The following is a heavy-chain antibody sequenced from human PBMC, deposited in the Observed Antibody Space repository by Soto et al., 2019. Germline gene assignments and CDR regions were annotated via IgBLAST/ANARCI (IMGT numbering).Heavy chain of an antibody. Sequence: GGSLRLSCAASGFTFSNAWMSWVRQAPGKGLEWVGRIKSKTDGGTTDYAAPVKGRFTISRDDSKNTLYLQMNSLKTEDTAVYYCTTDRKRWSWNERRAENYYYYMDVWGKGTTVTVSS. V-gene: IGHV3-15*01. D-gene: IGHD1-1*01. CDR2: IKSKTDGGTT. J-gene: IGHJ6*03. CDR1: GFTFSNAW. CDR3: TTDRKRWSWNERRAENYYYYMDV.